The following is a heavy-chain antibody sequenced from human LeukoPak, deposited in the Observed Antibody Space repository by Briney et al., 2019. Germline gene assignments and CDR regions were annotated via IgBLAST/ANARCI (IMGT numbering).Heavy chain of an antibody. V-gene: IGHV1-69*05. CDR2: IIPIFGTA. CDR1: GGTFSSYA. J-gene: IGHJ4*02. Sequence: GASVKVSWKASGGTFSSYAISWLRQAPGQGLEWMGRIIPIFGTANYAQKFQGRVTITTDESTSTAYMELSSLRSEDTAVYYCASSPRGGYSSSWYFDYWGQGTLVTVSS. CDR3: ASSPRGGYSSSWYFDY. D-gene: IGHD6-13*01.